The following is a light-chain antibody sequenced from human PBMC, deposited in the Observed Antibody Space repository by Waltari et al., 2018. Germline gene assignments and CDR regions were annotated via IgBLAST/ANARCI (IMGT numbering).Light chain of an antibody. V-gene: IGKV4-1*01. J-gene: IGKJ3*01. CDR2: WAS. CDR3: QQYYASPFT. Sequence: DIVMTQSPDSLAVSLGERATFNCKSRQSALYSSNSKNYFAWSQQKPGQPPKLLMYWASTRISGVPERMSGSGSGTDLTLTISSLEAEDVTVYYCQQYYASPFTFGPGTKVDVK. CDR1: QSALYSSNSKNY.